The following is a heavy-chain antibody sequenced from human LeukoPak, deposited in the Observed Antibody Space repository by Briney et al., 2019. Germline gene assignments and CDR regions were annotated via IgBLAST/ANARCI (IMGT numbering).Heavy chain of an antibody. V-gene: IGHV4-59*08. J-gene: IGHJ5*02. CDR3: ARAVGAHCGGSCYSSDWFDP. D-gene: IGHD2-15*01. CDR1: GGSISSYY. Sequence: SETLSLTCTVSGGSISSYYWSWIRQPPGKGLEWIGYIYYSGSTDYNPSLKSRVTISVDTSKNQFSLKLSSVTAADTAVYYCARAVGAHCGGSCYSSDWFDPWGQGTLVTVSS. CDR2: IYYSGST.